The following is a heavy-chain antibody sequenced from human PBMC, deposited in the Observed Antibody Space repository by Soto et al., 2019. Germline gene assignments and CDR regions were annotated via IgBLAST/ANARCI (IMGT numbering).Heavy chain of an antibody. CDR2: IYYSGST. CDR3: ARHGGGWFDP. V-gene: IGHV4-59*08. J-gene: IGHJ5*02. D-gene: IGHD2-15*01. Sequence: QVRLQESGPGLVKPSETLSLTCTVSGGSISSYYWSWIRQPPGKGLEWIGYIYYSGSTNYNPSLKSRVTISVDTSKNQFSLKLSSVTAADTAVYYCARHGGGWFDPWGQGTLVTVSS. CDR1: GGSISSYY.